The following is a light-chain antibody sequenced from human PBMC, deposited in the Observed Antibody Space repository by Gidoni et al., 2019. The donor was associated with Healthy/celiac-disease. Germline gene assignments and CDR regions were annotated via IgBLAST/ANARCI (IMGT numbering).Light chain of an antibody. CDR1: QSVSSN. Sequence: EIVMTQSPATLSVSPGERATLSCRGSQSVSSNLAWYQQKPGQAPRLLIYGASPRATGLPARFSGSGSGTEFTLTISSLQSEDFAVYYCQQYNNWPRTFXXXTKVEIK. J-gene: IGKJ1*01. CDR2: GAS. CDR3: QQYNNWPRT. V-gene: IGKV3-15*01.